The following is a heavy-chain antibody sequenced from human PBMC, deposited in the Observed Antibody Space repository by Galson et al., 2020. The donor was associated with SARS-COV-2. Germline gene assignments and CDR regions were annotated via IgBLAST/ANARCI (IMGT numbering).Heavy chain of an antibody. CDR2: ISGSGGST. V-gene: IGHV3-23*01. Sequence: GGSLRLSCAASGFTFSSYAMSWVRQAPAKGLEWVSAISGSGGSTYYADSVKGRFTISRDNSKNTLYLQMNSLRAEDTAVYYCAKDPKSSPRDYGSGSYYVPSCFDYWGQGTLVTVSS. D-gene: IGHD3-10*01. CDR1: GFTFSSYA. J-gene: IGHJ4*02. CDR3: AKDPKSSPRDYGSGSYYVPSCFDY.